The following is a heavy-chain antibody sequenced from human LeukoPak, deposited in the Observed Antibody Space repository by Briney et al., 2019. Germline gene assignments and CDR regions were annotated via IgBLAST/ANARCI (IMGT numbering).Heavy chain of an antibody. Sequence: GGSLRLSCAASGFTFSSYWMSWVRQAPGKGLEWVANIKQDGSEKYYVDSVKGRFTISRDNAKNSLYLQMNSLRAEDTAVYYCARGNYYDSSGYSSGPDAFDIWGQGTMVTVSS. CDR2: IKQDGSEK. V-gene: IGHV3-7*01. J-gene: IGHJ3*02. CDR1: GFTFSSYW. D-gene: IGHD3-22*01. CDR3: ARGNYYDSSGYSSGPDAFDI.